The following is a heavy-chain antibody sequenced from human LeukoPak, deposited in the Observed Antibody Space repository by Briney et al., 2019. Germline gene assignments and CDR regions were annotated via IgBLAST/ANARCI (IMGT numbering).Heavy chain of an antibody. CDR1: RYTFSSYG. CDR2: VSPFNGNT. Sequence: ASVKVSCKASRYTFSSYGIIWMRQAPGQGLQWMGWVSPFNGNTDYAPKLQGRVTMTTDTSTTTAYMELRSLTSDDTAVYYCARRGGSYSHSDFWGQGTLVTVSS. V-gene: IGHV1-18*01. CDR3: ARRGGSYSHSDF. J-gene: IGHJ4*02. D-gene: IGHD1-26*01.